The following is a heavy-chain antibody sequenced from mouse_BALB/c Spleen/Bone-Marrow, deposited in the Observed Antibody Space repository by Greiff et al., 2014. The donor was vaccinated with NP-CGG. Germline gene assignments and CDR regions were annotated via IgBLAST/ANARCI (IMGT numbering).Heavy chain of an antibody. CDR1: GYAFTNYL. CDR2: INPRSGGA. Sequence: VQLQQSGAELVRPGTAVNVSCKASGYAFTNYLIEWVKQRPGQGLEWIGVINPRSGGANYNEKFKGKATLTADKSSSTAYMQLSSLTSDDSAVYFCARFGRYYFDYWGQGTTLTVSS. V-gene: IGHV1-54*01. CDR3: ARFGRYYFDY. J-gene: IGHJ2*01.